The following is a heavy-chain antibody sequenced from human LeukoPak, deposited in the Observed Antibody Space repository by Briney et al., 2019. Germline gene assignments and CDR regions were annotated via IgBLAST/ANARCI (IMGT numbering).Heavy chain of an antibody. CDR1: GYTFTSFG. CDR2: IGAFNGDT. V-gene: IGHV1-18*04. CDR3: TRDHCRGDNCPSFDY. J-gene: IGHJ4*02. D-gene: IGHD2-15*01. Sequence: GASVTVCFKPSGYTFTSFGISWVRQAPGQGLEGMGWIGAFNGDTNYAQKFQGRVTMTTDTYTSTAYMDLRSLRSDDTTVYYCTRDHCRGDNCPSFDYWGQGTLVTVSS.